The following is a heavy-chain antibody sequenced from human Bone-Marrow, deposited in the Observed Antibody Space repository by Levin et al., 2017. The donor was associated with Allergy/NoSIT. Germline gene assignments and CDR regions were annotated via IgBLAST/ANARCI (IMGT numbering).Heavy chain of an antibody. V-gene: IGHV3-21*01. CDR2: VSSSGNYI. D-gene: IGHD1-14*01. CDR3: ARSEPFDY. Sequence: MTGGSLRLSCAASGFTFRSYTMSWVRQAPGKGLEWVSSVSSSGNYIYYADSVKGRFTVSRDNAKNSVYLQMQSLRAEDTAVFYCARSEPFDYWGPGTLVTVSS. J-gene: IGHJ4*02. CDR1: GFTFRSYT.